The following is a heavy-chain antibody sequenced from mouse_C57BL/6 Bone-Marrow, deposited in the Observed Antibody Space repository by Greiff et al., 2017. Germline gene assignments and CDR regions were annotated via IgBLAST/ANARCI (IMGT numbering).Heavy chain of an antibody. D-gene: IGHD2-3*01. CDR1: GYTFTSYG. J-gene: IGHJ2*01. CDR3: ALLMGYYFYFDY. Sequence: QVQLKQSGAELARPGASVKLSCKASGYTFTSYGISWVKQRTGQGLEWIGEIYPRSGNTYYNEKFQGKATLTADKSSSTAYMALRSLTSEDSAVYFCALLMGYYFYFDYWGQGTTLTVSS. V-gene: IGHV1-81*01. CDR2: IYPRSGNT.